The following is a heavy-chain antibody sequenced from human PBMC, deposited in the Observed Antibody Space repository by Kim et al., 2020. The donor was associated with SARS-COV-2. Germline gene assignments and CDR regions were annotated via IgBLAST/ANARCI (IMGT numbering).Heavy chain of an antibody. J-gene: IGHJ3*02. CDR3: ARDIDVGGYDSWLNDI. D-gene: IGHD5-12*01. CDR2: ISAYNGNT. Sequence: ASVKVSCKASGYTFTSYGISWVRQAPGQGLEWMGWISAYNGNTNYAQKLQGRVTMTTDTSTSTAYMELRSLRSDDTAVYYCARDIDVGGYDSWLNDIWGQGTMVTVSS. CDR1: GYTFTSYG. V-gene: IGHV1-18*01.